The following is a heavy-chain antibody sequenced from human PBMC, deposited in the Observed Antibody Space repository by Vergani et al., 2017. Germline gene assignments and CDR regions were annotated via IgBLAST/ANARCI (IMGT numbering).Heavy chain of an antibody. CDR2: MYHSGST. Sequence: QVRLQESGPGLVKPSETLSLTCSVSGGSMSGYYWSWIRQPPGKELEWIGYMYHSGSTNYNPSLKSRVTISVDTSKNQFSLKLSSVTAADTAVYYCARAAAGRDWYYYYYMDVWGKGTTVTVSS. CDR1: GGSMSGYY. V-gene: IGHV4-59*01. D-gene: IGHD6-13*01. J-gene: IGHJ6*03. CDR3: ARAAAGRDWYYYYYMDV.